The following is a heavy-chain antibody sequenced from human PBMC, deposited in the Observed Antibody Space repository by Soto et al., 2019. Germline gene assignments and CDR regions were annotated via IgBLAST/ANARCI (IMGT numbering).Heavy chain of an antibody. D-gene: IGHD2-15*01. V-gene: IGHV1-18*01. Sequence: ASVKVSCQASGYTFPSYGISWVRQAPGQGLEWMGWISAYNGNTNYAQKLQGRVTMTTDTSTSKAYMELRSLRPDDTAVYYCASITEGYCSGGSCYYYGMDVWGQGTTVTVSS. CDR3: ASITEGYCSGGSCYYYGMDV. CDR2: ISAYNGNT. J-gene: IGHJ6*02. CDR1: GYTFPSYG.